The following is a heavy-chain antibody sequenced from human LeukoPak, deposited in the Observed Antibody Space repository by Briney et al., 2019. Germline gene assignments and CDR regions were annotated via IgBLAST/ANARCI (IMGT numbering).Heavy chain of an antibody. V-gene: IGHV4-34*01. CDR3: ASLFLCYGCSSSSDSFNI. CDR2: INYSGST. D-gene: IGHD6-6*01. Sequence: SETLSLTCVVYGGSFSGYYWSWIRQPPGKGLEWIGEINYSGSTNYNPSLKSRVTQSVDTSKNQFSLKLSSVTAADTAVYYCASLFLCYGCSSSSDSFNIWGQRTMVTVSS. J-gene: IGHJ3*02. CDR1: GGSFSGYY.